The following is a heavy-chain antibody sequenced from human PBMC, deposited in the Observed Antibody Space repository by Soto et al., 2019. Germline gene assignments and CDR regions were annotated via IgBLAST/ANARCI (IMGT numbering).Heavy chain of an antibody. CDR2: IYPGDSDT. CDR1: GYSFTSYW. Sequence: PGESLKISCKGSGYSFTSYWIGWVRQMPGKGLEWMGIIYPGDSDTRYSPSFQGQVTISADKSISTAYLQWSSLKASDTAMYYCARQDYDYVWGSYRYNAFDIWGQGTMVTVS. CDR3: ARQDYDYVWGSYRYNAFDI. D-gene: IGHD3-16*02. J-gene: IGHJ3*02. V-gene: IGHV5-51*01.